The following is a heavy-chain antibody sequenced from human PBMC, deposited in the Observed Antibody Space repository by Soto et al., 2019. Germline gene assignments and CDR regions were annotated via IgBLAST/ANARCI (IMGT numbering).Heavy chain of an antibody. J-gene: IGHJ4*02. V-gene: IGHV1-2*02. D-gene: IGHD6-13*01. CDR2: INPNSGGT. CDR3: ATLDPGIAAAGDLFDY. Sequence: GASVKVSCKASGYTFTGYYMHWVRQAPGQGLEWMGWINPNSGGTNYAQKFQGRVTMTRDTSISTAYMELSRLRSDDTAAYYCATLDPGIAAAGDLFDYWGQGTLVTVS. CDR1: GYTFTGYY.